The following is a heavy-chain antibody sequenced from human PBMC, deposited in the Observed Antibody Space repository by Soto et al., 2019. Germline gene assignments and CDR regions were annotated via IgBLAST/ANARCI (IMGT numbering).Heavy chain of an antibody. V-gene: IGHV4-4*07. D-gene: IGHD1-1*01. CDR2: IYATGTT. J-gene: IGHJ5*02. CDR3: VRDGTKTLRDWFDP. CDR1: GASISGFY. Sequence: SETLSLTCTVSGASISGFYLSWMRKSAGKGLEWIGRIYATGTTDYNPSLKSRVMMSVDTSKKQFSLKLRSVTAADTAVYYCVRDGTKTLRDWFDPWGQGISVTVYS.